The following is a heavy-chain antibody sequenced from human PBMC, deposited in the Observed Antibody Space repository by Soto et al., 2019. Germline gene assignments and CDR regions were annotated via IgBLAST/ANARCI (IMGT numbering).Heavy chain of an antibody. CDR2: IERDDDDK. V-gene: IGHV2-70*13. J-gene: IGHJ6*02. Sequence: SGPTLVNPTETLTLTCTFSGFSLTSPGMCVSWIRQPPGKALEWLALIERDDDDKYYSTSLKTRLTISKDTRKNQVVLTMANMDPADTGTYYCARSIRGPRRFNGMDVWGQGTTVTV. D-gene: IGHD1-20*01. CDR3: ARSIRGPRRFNGMDV. CDR1: GFSLTSPGMC.